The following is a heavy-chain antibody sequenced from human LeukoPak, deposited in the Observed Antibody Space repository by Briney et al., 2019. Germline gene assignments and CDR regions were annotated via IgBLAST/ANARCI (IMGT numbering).Heavy chain of an antibody. CDR2: IYYSGST. CDR3: ARVAWLQSGLYFDY. Sequence: PSQTLSLTCTVSGGSISSGSYYWSWIRQPPGKGLEWIGYIYYSGSTNYNPSLKSRVTISVDTSKNQFSLKLSSVTAADTAVYYCARVAWLQSGLYFDYWGQGTLVTVSS. V-gene: IGHV4-61*01. J-gene: IGHJ4*02. D-gene: IGHD5-24*01. CDR1: GGSISSGSYY.